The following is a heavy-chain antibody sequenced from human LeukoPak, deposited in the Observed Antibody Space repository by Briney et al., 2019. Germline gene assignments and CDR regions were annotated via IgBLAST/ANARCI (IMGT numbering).Heavy chain of an antibody. Sequence: PSETLSLTCTVSGYSISSGYYWGWIRQPPGKGLEWIGEIYHSGSTNYNPSLKSRVTISVDKSKNQFSLKLSSVTAADTAVYYCARRAMYSYALSYWGQGTLVTVSS. CDR1: GYSISSGYY. D-gene: IGHD2-15*01. CDR3: ARRAMYSYALSY. J-gene: IGHJ4*02. V-gene: IGHV4-38-2*02. CDR2: IYHSGST.